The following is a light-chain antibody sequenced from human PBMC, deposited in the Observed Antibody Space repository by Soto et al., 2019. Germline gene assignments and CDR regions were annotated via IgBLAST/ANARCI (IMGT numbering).Light chain of an antibody. V-gene: IGKV2-28*01. CDR1: QSLLQSNGNNY. CDR2: LSS. CDR3: MRALPTPLS. Sequence: DIVMTQSPLSLPVTPGAPASISCRSSQSLLQSNGNNYMDWYVLKPGQSPQLLIYLSSNRASGVTDRFSGSGSGTDFTMRISSVEAEDVGVYYCMRALPTPLSFGQGTRLEIK. J-gene: IGKJ5*01.